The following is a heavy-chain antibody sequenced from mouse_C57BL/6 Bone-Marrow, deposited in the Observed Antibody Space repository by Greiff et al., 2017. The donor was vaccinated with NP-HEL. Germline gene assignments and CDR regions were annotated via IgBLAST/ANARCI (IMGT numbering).Heavy chain of an antibody. J-gene: IGHJ1*03. D-gene: IGHD1-1*01. V-gene: IGHV2-6-1*01. CDR2: IWSDGST. CDR3: ARQGVYGSSPWYFDV. CDR1: GFSLTSYG. Sequence: QVQLKESGPGLVAPSQSLSITCTVSGFSLTSYGVHWVRQPPGKGLEWLVVIWSDGSTTYNSALKSRLSISKDNSKSQVFLKMNSLQTDDTAMYYCARQGVYGSSPWYFDVWGTGTTVTVSS.